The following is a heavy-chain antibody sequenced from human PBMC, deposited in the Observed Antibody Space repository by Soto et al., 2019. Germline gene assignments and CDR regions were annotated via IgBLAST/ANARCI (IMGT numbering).Heavy chain of an antibody. V-gene: IGHV4-4*02. CDR2: IYHSGST. D-gene: IGHD6-13*01. J-gene: IGHJ6*02. CDR1: GGSISSSNW. Sequence: SETLSLTCAVSGGSISSSNWWSWVRQPPGKGLEWIGEIYHSGSTNYNPSLKSRVAISVDKSKNQFSLKLSSVTAADTAVYYCARDKAAAVSYYYYGMDVWGQGTTVTVSS. CDR3: ARDKAAAVSYYYYGMDV.